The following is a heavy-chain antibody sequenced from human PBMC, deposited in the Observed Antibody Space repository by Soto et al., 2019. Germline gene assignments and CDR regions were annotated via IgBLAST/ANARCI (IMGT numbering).Heavy chain of an antibody. Sequence: PSETLSLTCAVYGGSFSGYYWSWIRQPPGKGLEWIGEINHSGSTNYNPSLKSRVTISIDTSKNQFSLNLNSVTAADTAVYYCARVAGDYLRPFDYWGQRTLVTVSS. V-gene: IGHV4-34*01. CDR2: INHSGST. CDR3: ARVAGDYLRPFDY. J-gene: IGHJ4*02. CDR1: GGSFSGYY. D-gene: IGHD4-17*01.